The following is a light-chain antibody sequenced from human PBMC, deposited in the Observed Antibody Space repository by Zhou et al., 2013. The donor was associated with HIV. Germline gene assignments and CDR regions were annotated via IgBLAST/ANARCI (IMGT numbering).Light chain of an antibody. CDR3: QLYNNWPPTWT. J-gene: IGKJ1*01. Sequence: EIVMTQSPATLPVSPGERVTLSCRASQSISNKLAWYQQKPGQSPRLLIYGAVTRAPGVPDRFSGGGSETDFSLTISSLQTEDFAVYYCQLYNNWPPTWTFGQGTKVE. V-gene: IGKV3-15*01. CDR1: QSISNK. CDR2: GAV.